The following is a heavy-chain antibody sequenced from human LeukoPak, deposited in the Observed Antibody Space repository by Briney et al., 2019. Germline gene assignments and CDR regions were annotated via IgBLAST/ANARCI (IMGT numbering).Heavy chain of an antibody. CDR2: INPNSGGT. Sequence: ASVKVSCKASGYTFTGYYMHWVRQAPGQGLEWMGWINPNSGGTNYARKFQGWVTMTRDTSISTAYMELSRLRSDDTAVYYCARSVSGSYGAFDIWGQGTMVTVSS. CDR3: ARSVSGSYGAFDI. CDR1: GYTFTGYY. V-gene: IGHV1-2*04. J-gene: IGHJ3*02. D-gene: IGHD1-26*01.